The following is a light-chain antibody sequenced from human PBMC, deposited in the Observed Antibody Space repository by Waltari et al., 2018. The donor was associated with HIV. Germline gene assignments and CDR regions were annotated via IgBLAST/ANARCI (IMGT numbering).Light chain of an antibody. CDR2: EVS. CDR1: NTDVGAYTY. CDR3: WSYTTSDTFV. J-gene: IGLJ1*01. V-gene: IGLV2-14*01. Sequence: QSALTQPVSVSGSPGQSIAISCTGTNTDVGAYTYVSWFQHHPGNAPKLIIYEVSNRPSGVSNRFSGSKSGDTAFLTISGLQAEDEADYYCWSYTTSDTFVFGTGTKVTVL.